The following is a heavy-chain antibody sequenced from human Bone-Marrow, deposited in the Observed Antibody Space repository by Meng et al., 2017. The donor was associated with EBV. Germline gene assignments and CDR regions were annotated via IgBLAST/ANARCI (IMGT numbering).Heavy chain of an antibody. D-gene: IGHD5-12*01. V-gene: IGHV3-21*01. CDR1: GFTFSSYS. Sequence: EVQLVESGGGLVKPGWSLRLSCAASGFTFSSYSMNWVRQAPGKGLEWVSSISSSSSYIYYADSVKGRFTISRDNAKNSLYLQMNSLRAEDTAVYYCARDQRGYSGYCDYWGQGTLVTVSS. CDR2: ISSSSSYI. J-gene: IGHJ4*02. CDR3: ARDQRGYSGYCDY.